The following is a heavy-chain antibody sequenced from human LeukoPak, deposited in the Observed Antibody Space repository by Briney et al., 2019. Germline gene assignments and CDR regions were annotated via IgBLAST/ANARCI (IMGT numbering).Heavy chain of an antibody. CDR1: GFTFSSYA. CDR3: ARELNGLDP. D-gene: IGHD2-8*01. V-gene: IGHV3-30-3*01. Sequence: GGSLRLSCAASGFTFSSYAMHWVRQAPGKGLEWVAVISYDGSNKYYADSVKGRFTISRDNSKNTLYLQMNSLRAEDTAVYSCARELNGLDPWGQGTLVTVSS. CDR2: ISYDGSNK. J-gene: IGHJ5*02.